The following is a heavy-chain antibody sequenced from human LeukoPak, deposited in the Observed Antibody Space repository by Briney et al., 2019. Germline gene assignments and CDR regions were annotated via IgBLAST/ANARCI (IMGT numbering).Heavy chain of an antibody. CDR3: TKRVKYGGTWDHFAD. Sequence: GGSLRLSCAASGFTFDNYRMSWVRQAPGKGLEWVSTVNADGGNTKGRFTISRDNSKSTLILQMNSLRVEDTALYYCTKRVKYGGTWDHFADWGQGTLVTVSS. J-gene: IGHJ4*02. CDR2: VNADGGNT. CDR1: GFTFDNYR. D-gene: IGHD1-26*01. V-gene: IGHV3-23*01.